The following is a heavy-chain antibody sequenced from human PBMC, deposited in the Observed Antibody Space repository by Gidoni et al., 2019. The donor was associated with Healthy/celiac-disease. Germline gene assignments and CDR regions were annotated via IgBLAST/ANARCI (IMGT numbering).Heavy chain of an antibody. CDR3: AREYYYDSSGYYYVGGAFDI. Sequence: EVQLVESGGGLVQPGGSLRLYCAASGFTFSSYWMSWVRQAPGKGLEWVANIKQDGSEKYYVDSVKGRFTISRDNAKNSLYLQMNSLRAEDTAVYYCAREYYYDSSGYYYVGGAFDIWGQGTMVTVSS. CDR2: IKQDGSEK. J-gene: IGHJ3*02. D-gene: IGHD3-22*01. V-gene: IGHV3-7*03. CDR1: GFTFSSYW.